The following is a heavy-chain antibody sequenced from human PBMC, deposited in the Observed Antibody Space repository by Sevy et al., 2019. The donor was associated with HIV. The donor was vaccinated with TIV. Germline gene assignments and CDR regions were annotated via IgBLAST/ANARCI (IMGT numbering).Heavy chain of an antibody. Sequence: GGSLRLSCAASGFIFNDYNMNWVRQAPGKGLEWVATMKQDGSEEDYVDSVKGRFTISRDNAKNSLFLQMNSLSAEDTAVYYCVREGLGGYSYSLDYWGHGTLVTVSS. V-gene: IGHV3-7*01. CDR3: VREGLGGYSYSLDY. CDR2: MKQDGSEE. J-gene: IGHJ4*01. CDR1: GFIFNDYN. D-gene: IGHD5-18*01.